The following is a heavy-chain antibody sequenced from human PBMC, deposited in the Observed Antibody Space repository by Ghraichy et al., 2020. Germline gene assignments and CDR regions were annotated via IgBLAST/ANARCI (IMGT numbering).Heavy chain of an antibody. J-gene: IGHJ4*02. V-gene: IGHV3-7*01. Sequence: ETLSLTCAASGFTFTSYWMYWVRQAPGKGPEWVTNIKEDGNKMYYVDSVKGRFTVSRDNAKKTLYLQMNSLRVEDTAVYYCAKDQDTGWSFADWGQGTLVTVSS. CDR2: IKEDGNKM. D-gene: IGHD1-26*01. CDR3: AKDQDTGWSFAD. CDR1: GFTFTSYW.